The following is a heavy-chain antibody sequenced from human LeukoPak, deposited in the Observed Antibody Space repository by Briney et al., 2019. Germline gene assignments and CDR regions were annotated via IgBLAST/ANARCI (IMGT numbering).Heavy chain of an antibody. CDR2: ISAYNGNT. J-gene: IGHJ4*02. V-gene: IGHV1-18*01. CDR3: ARIRTYYDILTGYYMASPPVGFDY. Sequence: GASVKVSCKASGYTFTSYGISWVRQAPGQGLEWMGWISAYNGNTNYAQKLQGRVTMTTDTSTSTAYMELRSLRSDDTAVYYCARIRTYYDILTGYYMASPPVGFDYWGQGTLVTVSS. CDR1: GYTFTSYG. D-gene: IGHD3-9*01.